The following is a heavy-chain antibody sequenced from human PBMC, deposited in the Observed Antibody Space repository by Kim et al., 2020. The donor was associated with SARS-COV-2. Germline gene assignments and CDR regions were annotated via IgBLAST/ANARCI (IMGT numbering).Heavy chain of an antibody. CDR3: ARHAYYYGSGSHKSYYYYGMDV. CDR1: GYSFTSYW. D-gene: IGHD3-10*01. V-gene: IGHV5-51*01. Sequence: GESLKISCKGSGYSFTSYWIGWVRQMPGKGLAWMGIIYPGDSDTRYSPSFQGQVTISADKSISTAYLQWSSLKASDTAMYYCARHAYYYGSGSHKSYYYYGMDVWGQGTTVTVSS. J-gene: IGHJ6*02. CDR2: IYPGDSDT.